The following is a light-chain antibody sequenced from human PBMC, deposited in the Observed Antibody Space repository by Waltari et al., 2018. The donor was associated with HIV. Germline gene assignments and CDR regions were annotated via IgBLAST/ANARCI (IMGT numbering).Light chain of an antibody. CDR1: QSVSSSS. J-gene: IGKJ5*01. CDR3: QQYGSSVT. CDR2: GAS. V-gene: IGKV3-20*01. Sequence: EIVLTQSPGTLSLSPGERVTLSCRASQSVSSSSLVWYQQQPGQAPRLLIYGASSRATGIPDRFSGSGSGTDFTLTISRLDPEDFAVYYCQQYGSSVTFGQGTRLEIK.